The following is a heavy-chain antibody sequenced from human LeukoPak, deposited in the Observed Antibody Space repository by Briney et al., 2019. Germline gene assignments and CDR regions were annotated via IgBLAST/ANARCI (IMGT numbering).Heavy chain of an antibody. CDR1: GYRFSNYW. CDR3: AKSPPYCSGGSCYSAWFDP. V-gene: IGHV5-51*01. Sequence: GESLKISCKGSGYRFSNYWIGWVRQMPGKGLEWMGIIYPGDSDTRYSPSFQGQVTISADKSISTAYLQWSSLKASDTAMYYCAKSPPYCSGGSCYSAWFDPWGQGTLVTVSS. CDR2: IYPGDSDT. J-gene: IGHJ5*02. D-gene: IGHD2-15*01.